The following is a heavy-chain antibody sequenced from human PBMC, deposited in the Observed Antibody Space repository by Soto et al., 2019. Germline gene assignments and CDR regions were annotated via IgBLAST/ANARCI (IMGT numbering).Heavy chain of an antibody. J-gene: IGHJ6*02. D-gene: IGHD2-15*01. V-gene: IGHV1-46*01. CDR2: INPSGGGT. Sequence: ASVKVSCKTSGYTFTDYYMHWVRQAPGQGLEWMGIINPSGGGTTYAQKFQGRVTMTRDTSTSTVYMDLSSLRSEDTAVYYCASARILVSGMDVWGPAPTVTVSS. CDR3: ASARILVSGMDV. CDR1: GYTFTDYY.